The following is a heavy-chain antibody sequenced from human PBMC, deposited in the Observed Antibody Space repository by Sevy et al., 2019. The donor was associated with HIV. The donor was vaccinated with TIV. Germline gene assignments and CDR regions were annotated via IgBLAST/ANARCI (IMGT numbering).Heavy chain of an antibody. CDR2: IFQSGAT. CDR1: GGSINSGGYS. CDR3: ARGRVGDSSSWYGTFDV. V-gene: IGHV4-30-2*01. D-gene: IGHD6-13*01. J-gene: IGHJ3*01. Sequence: SENLSLTCAVSGGSINSGGYSWSWIRQPPGNGLEWIGYIFQSGATYYIPSLQSRVSISVDMSKNQFSLNLRSVTAADMALYYCARGRVGDSSSWYGTFDVWGQGTLVTVSS.